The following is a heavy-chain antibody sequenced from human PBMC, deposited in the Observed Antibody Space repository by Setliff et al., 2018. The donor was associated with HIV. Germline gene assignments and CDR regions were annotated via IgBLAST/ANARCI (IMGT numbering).Heavy chain of an antibody. CDR1: TDSFSNFH. D-gene: IGHD3-16*01. J-gene: IGHJ5*02. V-gene: IGHV4-4*07. Sequence: LSLTCSVSTDSFSNFHWSWMRQPAGKGLEWIGRIFGSGTTHYNPSLKSRVTMSIDTSKNQFSLKLNSVNAADTAVYFCARDRSKYGTGSSAYNWFDPWGPETLLVTVSS. CDR3: ARDRSKYGTGSSAYNWFDP. CDR2: IFGSGTT.